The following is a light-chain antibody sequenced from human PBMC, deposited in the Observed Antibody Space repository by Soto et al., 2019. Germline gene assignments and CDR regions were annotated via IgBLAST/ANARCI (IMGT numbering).Light chain of an antibody. CDR1: QSVSSSY. V-gene: IGKV3-20*01. Sequence: EIVLTQSPGNLSLSPGERATLSCRASQSVSSSYLAWYQQKPGQAPRLLIYGASSRATGIPDRFSGSGSGTDFTLTIRSLEPVYFAVYYGQHAGSSPERFRQVTKGEIK. CDR2: GAS. CDR3: QHAGSSPER. J-gene: IGKJ1*01.